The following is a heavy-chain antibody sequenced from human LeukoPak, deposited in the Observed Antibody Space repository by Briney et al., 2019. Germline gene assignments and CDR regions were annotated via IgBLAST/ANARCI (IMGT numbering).Heavy chain of an antibody. J-gene: IGHJ4*02. CDR3: ATEGLRYFDWTQPDY. CDR1: GYTLTELS. D-gene: IGHD3-9*01. CDR2: FDPEDGET. V-gene: IGHV1-24*01. Sequence: ASVKVSCKVSGYTLTELSMHWVRQAPGKGLEWMGGFDPEDGETIYAQKFQGTVTMTEDTSTDTAYMELSSLRSEDTAVYYCATEGLRYFDWTQPDYWGQGTLVTVSS.